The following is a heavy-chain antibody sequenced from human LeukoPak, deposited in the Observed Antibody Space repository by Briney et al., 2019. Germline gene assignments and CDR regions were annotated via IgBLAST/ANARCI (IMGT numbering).Heavy chain of an antibody. CDR3: ARAEQLALPFDY. Sequence: GRSLRLSCAASGFTFSSYAMHWVRQAPGKGLEWVAVISYDGSNKYYADSVKGRFTISGDNSKNTLYLQMNSLRAEDTAVYYCARAEQLALPFDYWGQGTLVTVSS. CDR2: ISYDGSNK. J-gene: IGHJ4*02. V-gene: IGHV3-30-3*01. CDR1: GFTFSSYA. D-gene: IGHD6-6*01.